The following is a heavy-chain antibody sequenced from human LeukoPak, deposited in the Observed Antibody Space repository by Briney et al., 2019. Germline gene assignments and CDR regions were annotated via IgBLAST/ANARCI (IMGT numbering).Heavy chain of an antibody. CDR3: AKAMGAAWVDAFDI. CDR2: ISGSGGNT. CDR1: GFTFASYA. D-gene: IGHD1-26*01. J-gene: IGHJ3*02. V-gene: IGHV3-23*01. Sequence: GGSLSLSWLAFGFTFASYAMSWFRKAPGKGLEWFPAISGSGGNTFYADSVKGRFTISRDNSKNTLYLQMNSLRAEDTAVYYCAKAMGAAWVDAFDIWGQGTMVTVSS.